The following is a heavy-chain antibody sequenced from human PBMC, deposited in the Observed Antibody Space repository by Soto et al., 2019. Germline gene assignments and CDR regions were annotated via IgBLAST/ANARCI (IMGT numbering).Heavy chain of an antibody. D-gene: IGHD2-2*01. CDR2: MNPNSGNT. CDR3: ARRQLLYQTFDY. J-gene: IGHJ4*02. CDR1: GYTFTSYD. Sequence: GASVKVSCKASGYTFTSYDVNWVRQATGQGLEWMGWMNPNSGNTGYAQKFQGRVTMTRNTSISTAYMELSSLRSEDTAVYYCARRQLLYQTFDYRGQGTLVTVSS. V-gene: IGHV1-8*01.